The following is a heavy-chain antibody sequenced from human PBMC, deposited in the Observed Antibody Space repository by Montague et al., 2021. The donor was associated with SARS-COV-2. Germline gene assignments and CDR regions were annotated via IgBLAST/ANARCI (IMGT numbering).Heavy chain of an antibody. CDR2: IHYSGST. CDR3: ARHALNEYSSAWAFGFDY. V-gene: IGHV4-39*01. D-gene: IGHD6-6*01. CDR1: GGSISSRSYY. J-gene: IGHJ4*02. Sequence: SETLSLTCTVSGGSISSRSYYWGWIRQSPGMGLEWIGSIHYSGSTFYNPSLKSRVTISVDTSKNQLSLKLSSVTAADTAVYYCARHALNEYSSAWAFGFDYWGQGTLVTVSS.